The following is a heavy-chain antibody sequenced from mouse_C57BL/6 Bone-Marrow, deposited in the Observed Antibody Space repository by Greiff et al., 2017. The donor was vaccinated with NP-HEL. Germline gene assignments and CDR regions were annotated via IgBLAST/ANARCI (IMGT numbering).Heavy chain of an antibody. Sequence: QVQLQQSGSELRSPGSSVKLSCKDFDSEVFPIAYMSWVRQKPGHGFEWIGGILRSIGRTIYGEKFEDKATLDADTLSHTAYLERNSLTSEDSAVYYCARGGSGYWYFDVWGTGTTVTVSS. V-gene: IGHV15-2*01. CDR1: DSEVFPIAY. CDR2: ILRSIGRT. J-gene: IGHJ1*03. D-gene: IGHD3-2*02. CDR3: ARGGSGYWYFDV.